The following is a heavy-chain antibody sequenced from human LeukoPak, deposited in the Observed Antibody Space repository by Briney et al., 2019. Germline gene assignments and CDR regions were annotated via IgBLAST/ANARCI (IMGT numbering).Heavy chain of an antibody. CDR1: GFTVSSNY. CDR2: IYSGGSK. J-gene: IGHJ4*02. V-gene: IGHV3-66*02. D-gene: IGHD3-22*01. Sequence: GGSLRLSCAASGFTVSSNYMSWVRQAPGKGLEGVSVIYSGGSKYYADSVKGRFTISRDNSKNTLYLQMNSLRAEDTAVYYCARDGQRSGYYLQFDYWGQGTLVTVSS. CDR3: ARDGQRSGYYLQFDY.